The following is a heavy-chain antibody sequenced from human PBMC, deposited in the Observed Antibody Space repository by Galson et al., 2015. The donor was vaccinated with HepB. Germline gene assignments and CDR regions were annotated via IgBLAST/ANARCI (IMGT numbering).Heavy chain of an antibody. V-gene: IGHV3-23*01. CDR3: AKVFQPWELLLYYFDY. CDR2: ISGSDGST. D-gene: IGHD1-26*01. Sequence: SLRLSCAASGFTFSSYAMSWVRQAPGKGLEWVSSISGSDGSTYYADSVKGRFTISRDNSKNTLSLQMNSLRAEDTAVYYCAKVFQPWELLLYYFDYWGQGTLVTVSS. CDR1: GFTFSSYA. J-gene: IGHJ4*02.